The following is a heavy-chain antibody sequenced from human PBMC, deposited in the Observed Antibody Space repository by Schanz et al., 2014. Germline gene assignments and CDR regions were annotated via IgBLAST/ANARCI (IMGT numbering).Heavy chain of an antibody. Sequence: QIQLVQSGPEVKKPGATVKVSCKASGYIFINSGISWVRQAPGQGLEWMGWISVYNHNKEYDQKFQGRVTMTTDTSTSTAYMARTDLRSDDAAVYYCARDRRFFDRDDLYYFDSWGQGTLITVSS. CDR3: ARDRRFFDRDDLYYFDS. CDR2: ISVYNHNK. D-gene: IGHD3-3*01. V-gene: IGHV1-18*01. CDR1: GYIFINSG. J-gene: IGHJ4*02.